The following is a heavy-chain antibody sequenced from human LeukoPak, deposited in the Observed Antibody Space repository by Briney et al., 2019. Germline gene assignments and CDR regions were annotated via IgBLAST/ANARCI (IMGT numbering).Heavy chain of an antibody. CDR3: ARISGSKCYYGSGSYEPPYYYGMDV. CDR1: GGSISSSSYY. J-gene: IGHJ6*02. Sequence: SETLSLTCTVSGGSISSSSYYWGWIRQPPGKGLEWIGSIYYSGSTYYNPSLKSRVTISVDTSKNQFSLKLSSVTAADTAVYYCARISGSKCYYGSGSYEPPYYYGMDVWGQGTTVTVSS. D-gene: IGHD3-10*01. V-gene: IGHV4-39*01. CDR2: IYYSGST.